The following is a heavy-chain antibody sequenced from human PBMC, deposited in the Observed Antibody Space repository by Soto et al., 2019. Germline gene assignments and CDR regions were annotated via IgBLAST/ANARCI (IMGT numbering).Heavy chain of an antibody. J-gene: IGHJ5*02. Sequence: GGSLRLSCAASGFKFDDYAMHWVRQAPGKGLEWVSGISWNSGNLDYADSMKGRFTISRDNAKNSLYLQINSLRPEDTALYYCAKSRSLLLWFGELVSWGQGTLVTVSS. CDR3: AKSRSLLLWFGELVS. V-gene: IGHV3-9*01. CDR1: GFKFDDYA. D-gene: IGHD3-10*01. CDR2: ISWNSGNL.